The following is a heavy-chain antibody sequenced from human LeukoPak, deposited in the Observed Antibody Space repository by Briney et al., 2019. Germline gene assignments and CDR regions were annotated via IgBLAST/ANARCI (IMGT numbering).Heavy chain of an antibody. Sequence: ASVKASCKASGYTFTSYDINWVRQATGQGLEWMGWISSYNGNTNYAQKLQGRVTMTTDTSTSAAYMELRSLRSDDTAVYYCARHTLYGSGSYYVYYFDYWGQGTLVTVSS. CDR2: ISSYNGNT. CDR3: ARHTLYGSGSYYVYYFDY. CDR1: GYTFTSYD. V-gene: IGHV1-18*01. J-gene: IGHJ4*02. D-gene: IGHD3-10*01.